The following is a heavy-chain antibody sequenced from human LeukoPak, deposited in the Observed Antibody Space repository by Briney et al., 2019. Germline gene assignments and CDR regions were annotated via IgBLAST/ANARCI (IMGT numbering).Heavy chain of an antibody. CDR3: ARESLKDERAFDY. CDR1: GGSISSGGYY. V-gene: IGHV4-31*03. CDR2: IYYSGST. D-gene: IGHD5-24*01. J-gene: IGHJ4*02. Sequence: SQTLSLTCTVSGGSISSGGYYWSWIRQHLGKGLEWIGYIYYSGSTYYNPSLKSRVTISVDTSKNQFSLKLSSVTAADTAVYYCARESLKDERAFDYWGQGTLVTVSS.